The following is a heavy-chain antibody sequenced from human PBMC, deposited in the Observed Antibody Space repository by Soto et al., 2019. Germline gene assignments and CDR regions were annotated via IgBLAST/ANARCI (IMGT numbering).Heavy chain of an antibody. CDR3: ANGRATYGLLTHDY. V-gene: IGHV3-23*01. CDR2: LTGSSSNI. J-gene: IGHJ4*02. Sequence: GGSLRLSCAASGFSFRNYAMSWVRQAPGKGLEWISTLTGSSSNIYYADSVKGRFAISRDNSRDTLYLQMNSLTAEDTAVYYCANGRATYGLLTHDYWGQGTLVTVSS. CDR1: GFSFRNYA. D-gene: IGHD3-10*01.